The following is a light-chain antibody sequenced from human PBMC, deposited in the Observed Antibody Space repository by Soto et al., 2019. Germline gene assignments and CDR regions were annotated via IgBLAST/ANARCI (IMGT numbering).Light chain of an antibody. J-gene: IGLJ2*01. V-gene: IGLV2-14*01. CDR2: EVT. CDR3: SSYSTTSSPHVL. Sequence: QSALTQPASVSGSPGQSITISCTGTRSDVGRYNYVSWYQQHPGKAPKLLIYEVTYRPSGVSTRFSASKSGSTASLTNSGIQAEGEADYYCSSYSTTSSPHVLFGGGTKLTVL. CDR1: RSDVGRYNY.